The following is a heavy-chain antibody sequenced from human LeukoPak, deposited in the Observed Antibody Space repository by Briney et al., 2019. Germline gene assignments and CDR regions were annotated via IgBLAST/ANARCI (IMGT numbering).Heavy chain of an antibody. CDR1: GGTFSSYA. J-gene: IGHJ4*02. CDR2: IIPIFGTA. V-gene: IGHV1-69*13. D-gene: IGHD1-14*01. CDR3: ATLPYNSQGFDY. Sequence: AASVKVPCKASGGTFSSYAISWVRQAPGQGLEWMGGIIPIFGTANYAQKFQGRVTITADESTSTAYMELSSLRSEDTAVYYCATLPYNSQGFDYWGQGTLVTVSS.